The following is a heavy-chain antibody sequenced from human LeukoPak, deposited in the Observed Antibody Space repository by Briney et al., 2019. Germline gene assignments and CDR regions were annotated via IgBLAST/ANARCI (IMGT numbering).Heavy chain of an antibody. CDR2: IYNTGTT. V-gene: IGHV4-4*08. D-gene: IGHD3-10*01. CDR1: GGSISSFY. Sequence: SETLSLTCTVSGGSISSFYWTWIRQSPGKGLEWIGYIYNTGTTDYNPSLKSRVTISLDTSKNQFSLKLSSVTAADTAVYYCARDSGTTGEVKFDPWGHGILVTVSS. CDR3: ARDSGTTGEVKFDP. J-gene: IGHJ5*02.